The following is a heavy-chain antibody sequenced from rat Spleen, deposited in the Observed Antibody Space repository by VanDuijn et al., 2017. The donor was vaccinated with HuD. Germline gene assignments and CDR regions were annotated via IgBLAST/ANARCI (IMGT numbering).Heavy chain of an antibody. V-gene: IGHV3-3*01. D-gene: IGHD5-1*01. J-gene: IGHJ3*01. CDR2: INSAGST. CDR1: SYSITSSYG. CDR3: ARGGLGAPFAY. Sequence: EVQLQESGPGLVKPSQSLSLTCSVTSYSITSSYGWNWIRKFPGNKLEWMGYINSAGSTNYNPSLKSRISITRDTSKNQFFLQVNSVTTEDTATYYCARGGLGAPFAYWGQGALVTVSS.